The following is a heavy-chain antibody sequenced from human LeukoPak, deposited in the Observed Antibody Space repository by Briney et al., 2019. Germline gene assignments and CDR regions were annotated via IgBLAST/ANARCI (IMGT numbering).Heavy chain of an antibody. CDR1: GHTANTYG. CDR3: ANVAKGRFFFYYMDV. D-gene: IGHD3-3*01. CDR2: IFSYTGRT. Sequence: ASVKVSCKASGHTANTYGFSWIRQAPGQGLEWIGWIFSYTGRTKFIDKLQGRVTMTTDTSKTIAFLELRSLRSDDTAVYFCANVAKGRFFFYYMDVWGEGTAVTVS. V-gene: IGHV1-18*01. J-gene: IGHJ6*03.